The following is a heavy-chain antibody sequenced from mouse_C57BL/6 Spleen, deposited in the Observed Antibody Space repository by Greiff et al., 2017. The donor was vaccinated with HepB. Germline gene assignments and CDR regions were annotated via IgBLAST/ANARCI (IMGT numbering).Heavy chain of an antibody. J-gene: IGHJ2*01. CDR1: GYAFSSYW. V-gene: IGHV1-80*01. CDR2: IYPGDGDT. CDR3: ARREFITTVFDY. D-gene: IGHD1-1*01. Sequence: VQLQQSGAELVKPGASVKISCKASGYAFSSYWMNWVKQRPGKGLEWIGQIYPGDGDTNYNGKFKGKATLTADKSSSTAYMQLSSLTSEDSAVYFCARREFITTVFDYWGQGTTLTVSS.